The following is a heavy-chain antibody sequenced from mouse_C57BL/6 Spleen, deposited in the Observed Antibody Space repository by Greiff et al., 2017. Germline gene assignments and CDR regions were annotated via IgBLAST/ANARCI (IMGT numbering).Heavy chain of an antibody. D-gene: IGHD2-4*01. CDR2: ISSGSSTI. V-gene: IGHV5-17*01. CDR3: ARREYDYDDFDY. Sequence: EVKVVESGGGLVKPGGSLKLSCAASGFTFSDYGMHWVRQAPEKGLEWVAYISSGSSTIYYADTVKGRFPISRANAKTTLFLQKTSRRSEDTAMFYCARREYDYDDFDYWGQGTTLTVSS. J-gene: IGHJ2*01. CDR1: GFTFSDYG.